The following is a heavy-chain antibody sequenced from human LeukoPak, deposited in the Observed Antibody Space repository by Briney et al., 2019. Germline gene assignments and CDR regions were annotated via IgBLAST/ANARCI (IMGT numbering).Heavy chain of an antibody. Sequence: PGGSLRLSCAASGFTFSTFSMNWVRQAPGKGLEWISYISSSSSTIYYTDSVKGRFTISRDNAKNSLYLQMNSLRADDTAVYYRARGRFYDYWGQGTLVTVSS. CDR1: GFTFSTFS. V-gene: IGHV3-48*01. D-gene: IGHD2/OR15-2a*01. CDR3: ARGRFYDY. J-gene: IGHJ4*02. CDR2: ISSSSSTI.